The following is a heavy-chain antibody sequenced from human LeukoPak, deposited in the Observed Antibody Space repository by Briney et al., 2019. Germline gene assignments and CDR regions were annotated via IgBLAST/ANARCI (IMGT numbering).Heavy chain of an antibody. V-gene: IGHV4-38-2*02. CDR3: ARHARITMVRGVINWFDP. Sequence: SETLSLTCTVSGYSISSGYYWGWIRQPPGKGLEWIGSIYYSGSTYYNPSLKSRVTISVDTSKNQFSLKLSSVTAADTAVYYCARHARITMVRGVINWFDPWGQGTLVTVSS. D-gene: IGHD3-10*01. J-gene: IGHJ5*02. CDR1: GYSISSGYY. CDR2: IYYSGST.